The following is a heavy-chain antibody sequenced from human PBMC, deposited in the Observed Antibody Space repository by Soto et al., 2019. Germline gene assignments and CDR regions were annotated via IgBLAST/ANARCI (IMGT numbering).Heavy chain of an antibody. CDR3: LRGNSGYGNFDY. CDR2: IKGDGSET. Sequence: VGSLRLSCAASGFTFSSYWMHWVRQAPGKGLVWVSRIKGDGSETNYADSVKGRFTISRDNAKNTLYLQLNSLRAEDTAVYCCLRGNSGYGNFDYWGQGTRVTVSS. CDR1: GFTFSSYW. V-gene: IGHV3-74*01. D-gene: IGHD5-12*01. J-gene: IGHJ4*02.